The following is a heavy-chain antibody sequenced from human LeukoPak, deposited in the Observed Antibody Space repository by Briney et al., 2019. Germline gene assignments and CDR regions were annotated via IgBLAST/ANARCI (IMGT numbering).Heavy chain of an antibody. CDR3: AREGRSIAARDFDY. J-gene: IGHJ4*02. Sequence: GGSLRLSCAASGFTFSSYAISWVRQAPGKGLECVSVISGSGGSTYYADSVKGRFTISRDNAKNSLYLQMNSLRAEDTAVYYCAREGRSIAARDFDYWGQGTLVTVSS. CDR1: GFTFSSYA. D-gene: IGHD6-6*01. V-gene: IGHV3-23*01. CDR2: ISGSGGST.